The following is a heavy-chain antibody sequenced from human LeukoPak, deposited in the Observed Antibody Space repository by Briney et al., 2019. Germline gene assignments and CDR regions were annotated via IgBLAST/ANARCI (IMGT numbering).Heavy chain of an antibody. D-gene: IGHD3-10*01. Sequence: PSETLSLTCTVSGGSISSYYRSWIRQPPGKGLEWIGYIYYSGSTNYNPSLKSRVTISVDTSKNQFSLKLSSVTAADTAVYYCAGAGGYYVSGSYLGFWGQGTLVTVSS. CDR2: IYYSGST. V-gene: IGHV4-59*01. CDR3: AGAGGYYVSGSYLGF. CDR1: GGSISSYY. J-gene: IGHJ4*02.